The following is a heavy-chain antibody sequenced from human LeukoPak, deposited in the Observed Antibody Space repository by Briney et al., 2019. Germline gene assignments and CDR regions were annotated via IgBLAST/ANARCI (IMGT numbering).Heavy chain of an antibody. CDR2: ISAYNGNT. CDR1: GHTFTSYG. CDR3: ARGLPQWLGDYYFDY. V-gene: IGHV1-18*01. D-gene: IGHD6-19*01. Sequence: GASVKVSCKASGHTFTSYGISWVRQAPGQGLEWMGWISAYNGNTNYAQKLQGRVTMTTDTSTSTAYMELSSLRSEDTAVYYCARGLPQWLGDYYFDYWGQGTLVTVSS. J-gene: IGHJ4*02.